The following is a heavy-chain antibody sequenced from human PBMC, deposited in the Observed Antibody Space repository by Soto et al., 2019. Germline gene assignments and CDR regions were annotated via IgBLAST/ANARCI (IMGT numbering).Heavy chain of an antibody. CDR3: ARLYSGDSSWYVYYYYYGMDV. CDR2: IWYDGSNK. D-gene: IGHD6-13*01. CDR1: GFTFSSYG. Sequence: GGSLRLSCAASGFTFSSYGMHWVRQAPGKGLEWVAVIWYDGSNKYYADSVKGRFTISRDNSKNTLYLQMNSLRAEDTAVYYCARLYSGDSSWYVYYYYYGMDVWGQGTTVTVSS. J-gene: IGHJ6*02. V-gene: IGHV3-33*01.